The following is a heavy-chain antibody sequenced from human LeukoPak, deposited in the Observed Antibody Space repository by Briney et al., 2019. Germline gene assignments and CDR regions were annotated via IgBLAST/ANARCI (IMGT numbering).Heavy chain of an antibody. J-gene: IGHJ4*02. D-gene: IGHD6-13*01. CDR3: AKDVTRAAAGQNY. CDR1: GFTFSSYG. CDR2: ISYDGSNK. Sequence: GGSLRLSCAASGFTFSSYGMHWVRQAPGKGPEWVAVISYDGSNKYYADSVKGRFTISRDNSKNTLYLQMNSLRAEDTAVYYCAKDVTRAAAGQNYWGQGTLVTVSS. V-gene: IGHV3-30*18.